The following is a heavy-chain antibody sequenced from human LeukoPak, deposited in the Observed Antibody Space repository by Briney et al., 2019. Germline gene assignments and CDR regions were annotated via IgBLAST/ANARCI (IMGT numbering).Heavy chain of an antibody. Sequence: PSETLSLTCTVSGGSISSYYWSWIRQPPGKGLEWIGYNYYSGSTNYNPSLKSRVTISVDTSKNQFSLKLSSVTAADTAVYYCARDSGTANWFDPWGQGTLVTVSS. CDR3: ARDSGTANWFDP. J-gene: IGHJ5*02. V-gene: IGHV4-59*01. D-gene: IGHD1-1*01. CDR2: NYYSGST. CDR1: GGSISSYY.